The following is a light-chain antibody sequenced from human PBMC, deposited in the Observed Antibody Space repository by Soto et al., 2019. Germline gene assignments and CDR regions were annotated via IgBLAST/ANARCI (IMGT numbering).Light chain of an antibody. CDR1: SGDIGSYNR. Sequence: QSALTQPASVSGSPGQSITISGTGTSGDIGSYNRVSWYQQHPGKAPTLIIYEVTDRPPGVSNRFSGSKSGNTASLTISGLQAEDEAEYYCSSYTNINTRACVFGTGTKVTVL. CDR2: EVT. J-gene: IGLJ1*01. CDR3: SSYTNINTRACV. V-gene: IGLV2-14*01.